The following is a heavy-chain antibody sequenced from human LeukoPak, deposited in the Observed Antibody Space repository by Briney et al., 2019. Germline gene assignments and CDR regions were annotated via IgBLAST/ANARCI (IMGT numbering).Heavy chain of an antibody. CDR1: GFTFSSYG. Sequence: GGSLRLSCAASGFTFSSYGMHWVRQAPGKGLEWVAFIRYDGSNKYYAGSVKGRFTISRDNSKNTLYLQMNSLRAEDTAVYYCAKGTTVVTRLDYWGQGTLVTVSS. V-gene: IGHV3-30*02. CDR2: IRYDGSNK. D-gene: IGHD4-23*01. J-gene: IGHJ4*02. CDR3: AKGTTVVTRLDY.